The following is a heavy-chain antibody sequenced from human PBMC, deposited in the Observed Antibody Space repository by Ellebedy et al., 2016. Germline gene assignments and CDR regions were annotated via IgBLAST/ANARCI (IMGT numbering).Heavy chain of an antibody. D-gene: IGHD6-19*01. CDR1: GLTFKAHA. Sequence: GESLKISCAVSGLTFKAHAMNWVRQAPGRGLEWVSHISVSGDRASYAAFAKGRFIISRDNSNNVLYLQMGSLTVDDTALYYCAKVSRGWDDYWGQGTLVTVSS. CDR2: ISVSGDRA. CDR3: AKVSRGWDDY. J-gene: IGHJ4*02. V-gene: IGHV3-23*01.